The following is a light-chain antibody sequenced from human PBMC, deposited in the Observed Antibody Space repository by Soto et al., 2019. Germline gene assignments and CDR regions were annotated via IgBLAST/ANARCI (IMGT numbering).Light chain of an antibody. CDR2: VIS. J-gene: IGKJ5*01. Sequence: EIVMTQYPATLSVSPGERATLSFRASQSVNSNYLAWYQQKPGQAPSLLNYVISKRATDIPDRFSGSGSGTDFTLTISSLQPEDFATYYCQQHGQWPITFGQGTRLEIK. V-gene: IGKV3D-15*01. CDR3: QQHGQWPIT. CDR1: QSVNSN.